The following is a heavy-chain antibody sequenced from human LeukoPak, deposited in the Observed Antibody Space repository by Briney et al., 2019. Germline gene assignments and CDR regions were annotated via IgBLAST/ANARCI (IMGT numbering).Heavy chain of an antibody. J-gene: IGHJ6*03. CDR1: GGTFSSYA. D-gene: IGHD3-3*01. Sequence: SVKVSCKASGGTFSSYAISWVRQAPGQGLEWMGGIIPIFGTANYAQKFQGRVTITADESTSTAYMELSSLRSEDTAVYYCARGPYYDFWTGRGDYYYMDVWGKGTTVTVSS. CDR2: IIPIFGTA. CDR3: ARGPYYDFWTGRGDYYYMDV. V-gene: IGHV1-69*13.